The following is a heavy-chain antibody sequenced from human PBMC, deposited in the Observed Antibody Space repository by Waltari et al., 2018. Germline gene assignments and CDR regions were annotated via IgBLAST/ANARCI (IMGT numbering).Heavy chain of an antibody. V-gene: IGHV3-23*01. CDR1: GFTFSSYA. J-gene: IGHJ3*02. D-gene: IGHD2-21*02. Sequence: EVQLLESGGGLVQPGGSLRLSCAASGFTFSSYAMSWVRQAPGKGLEWVSAISGSGGSTYYADSVKGRFTISRDNSKNTLYLQMNSLRAEDTAVYYCAKEPSYCGGDCSGAFDIWGQGTMVTVSS. CDR2: ISGSGGST. CDR3: AKEPSYCGGDCSGAFDI.